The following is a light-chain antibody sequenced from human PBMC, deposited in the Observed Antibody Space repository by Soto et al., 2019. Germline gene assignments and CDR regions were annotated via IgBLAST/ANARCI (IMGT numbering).Light chain of an antibody. CDR1: QSVSNN. CDR2: GAS. CDR3: QQYNDWPLT. J-gene: IGKJ5*01. Sequence: EIVMTQSPATLSVSPGERATLSCRASQSVSNNLAWYQQKPGQAPRLLIYGASTRATGVPARFRGSGSGRDFTLTTSSLLSEDFAVYYCQQYNDWPLTFGQGTRLEI. V-gene: IGKV3-15*01.